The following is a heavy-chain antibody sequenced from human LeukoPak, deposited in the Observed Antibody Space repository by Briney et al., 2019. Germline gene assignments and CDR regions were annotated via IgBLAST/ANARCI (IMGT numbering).Heavy chain of an antibody. CDR3: ARDPSTVVTPGIDY. Sequence: GGSRRLSCAASGFTFSSYSMNWVRRAPGKGLEWVSSISSSSSYIYYADSVKGRFTISRDNAKNSLYLQMNSLRAEDTAVYYCARDPSTVVTPGIDYWCQGTLVPVSS. CDR2: ISSSSSYI. CDR1: GFTFSSYS. J-gene: IGHJ4*02. D-gene: IGHD4-23*01. V-gene: IGHV3-21*01.